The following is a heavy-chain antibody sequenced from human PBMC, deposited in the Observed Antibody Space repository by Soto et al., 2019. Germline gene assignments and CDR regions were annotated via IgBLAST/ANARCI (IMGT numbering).Heavy chain of an antibody. CDR1: GFTFSTYS. J-gene: IGHJ4*02. V-gene: IGHV3-48*02. Sequence: VQLVESGGGLVQPGGSRKLSGAASGFTFSTYSMNWVRQAPGTGMDWISYIDGRTGTIHYRASVKGRFTISGDKAQNSLYLQMSSLRDEDTAVDYCARDSDYAFDYWGQGTLVTFSA. CDR2: IDGRTGTI. CDR3: ARDSDYAFDY. D-gene: IGHD2-2*01.